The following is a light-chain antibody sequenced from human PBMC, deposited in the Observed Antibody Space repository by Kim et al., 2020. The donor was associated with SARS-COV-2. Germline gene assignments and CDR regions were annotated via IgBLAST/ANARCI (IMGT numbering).Light chain of an antibody. CDR3: SSYTSSSTLV. CDR2: DVT. CDR1: SSDVGGYNY. J-gene: IGLJ1*01. Sequence: SALTQPASVSGSPGQSIAISCTGTSSDVGGYNYVSWYQQHPGKAPKVMIDDVTNRPSGVANRFSGSKSGNTASLTISGLQAEDEADCYCSSYTSSSTLVFGTGTKVTVL. V-gene: IGLV2-14*03.